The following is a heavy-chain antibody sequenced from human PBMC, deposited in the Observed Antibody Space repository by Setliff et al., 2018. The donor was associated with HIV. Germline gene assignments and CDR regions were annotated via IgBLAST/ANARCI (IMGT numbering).Heavy chain of an antibody. D-gene: IGHD6-19*01. CDR3: ARDLYSSGWHNWFDP. J-gene: IGHJ5*02. V-gene: IGHV1-18*01. Sequence: ASVKVSCKASGYTFTNYGISWVRQAPGQGLEWMGWISPYNGNTNYAQKLQGRVTMTTDTSTSTAYMELRSLRSDDTAVYYCARDLYSSGWHNWFDPWGQGTLVTVSS. CDR2: ISPYNGNT. CDR1: GYTFTNYG.